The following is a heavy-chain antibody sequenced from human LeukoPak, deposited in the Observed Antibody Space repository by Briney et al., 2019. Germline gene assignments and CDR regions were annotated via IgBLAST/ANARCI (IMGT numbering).Heavy chain of an antibody. CDR3: ARDGIYGSGSYYEISWFDP. Sequence: ASVKVSCKASGYTFTTYAMNWVRQAPGQGLEWMGWINPNSGVTHYAQKFQGRVTMTSDTSISTAYMELSRLRSDDTAVYYCARDGIYGSGSYYEISWFDPWGQGTLVTVSS. D-gene: IGHD3-10*01. V-gene: IGHV1-2*02. CDR2: INPNSGVT. J-gene: IGHJ5*02. CDR1: GYTFTTYA.